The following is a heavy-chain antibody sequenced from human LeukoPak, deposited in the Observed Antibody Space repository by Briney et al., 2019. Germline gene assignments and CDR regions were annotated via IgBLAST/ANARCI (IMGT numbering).Heavy chain of an antibody. Sequence: ASVKVSCKASGYTLTSYGISWVRQAPGQGLEWMGWISAYNGNTNYAQKFQGRVTMTRDTSTSTVYMELSSLRSEDTAVYYCARDPGFDYGGKKVNWFDPWGQGTLVTVSS. D-gene: IGHD4-23*01. J-gene: IGHJ5*02. V-gene: IGHV1-18*01. CDR2: ISAYNGNT. CDR3: ARDPGFDYGGKKVNWFDP. CDR1: GYTLTSYG.